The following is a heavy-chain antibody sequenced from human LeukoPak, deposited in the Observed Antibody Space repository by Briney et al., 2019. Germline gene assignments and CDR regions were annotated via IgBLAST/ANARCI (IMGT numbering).Heavy chain of an antibody. Sequence: ASVKVSCKAFGDTFSGYYIHRVRLAPGQGLEWMGIINPGGGSTTYALKFQGRFTMTRDTSTNTIYMELSGLTSEDTAVYYCARDRFVGHYYMDVWGKGTTVTVSS. D-gene: IGHD3-3*01. CDR1: GDTFSGYY. CDR3: ARDRFVGHYYMDV. V-gene: IGHV1-46*01. J-gene: IGHJ6*03. CDR2: INPGGGST.